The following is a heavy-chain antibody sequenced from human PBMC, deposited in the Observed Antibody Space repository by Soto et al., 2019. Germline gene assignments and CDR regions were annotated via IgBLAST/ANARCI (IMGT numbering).Heavy chain of an antibody. J-gene: IGHJ5*01. D-gene: IGHD2-15*01. CDR3: ARAGGVYCSSSSCLIPWLDS. CDR1: GFTFSSYE. V-gene: IGHV3-48*03. CDR2: ISGSGGTI. Sequence: GGSLRLSCEASGFTFSSYEMHWVRQAPGKGLEWITYISGSGGTIYHADSVKGRFTISRDNAKNSLFLQMNSLRAEDTAVYYCARAGGVYCSSSSCLIPWLDSWGQGTLVTVSS.